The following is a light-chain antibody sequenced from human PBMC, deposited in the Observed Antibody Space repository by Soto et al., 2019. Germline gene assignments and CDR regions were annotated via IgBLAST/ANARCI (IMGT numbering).Light chain of an antibody. V-gene: IGKV3-15*01. CDR2: GAS. CDR1: QSVSSN. Sequence: EIVMTQSPATRAVSPGEGGTISCRASQSVSSNLAWYQQKPGQAPRLLIYGASTRATGIPARFSGSGSGTEFTLTISSLQSEDFAVYYCQQYNDWPPITFGQGTRLEIK. J-gene: IGKJ5*01. CDR3: QQYNDWPPIT.